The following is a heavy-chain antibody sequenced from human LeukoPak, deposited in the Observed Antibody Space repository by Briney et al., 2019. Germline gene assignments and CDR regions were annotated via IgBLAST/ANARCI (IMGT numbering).Heavy chain of an antibody. V-gene: IGHV2-70*11. CDR3: ARILPVRGVNGGYYYGMDV. Sequence: SGPTLVNPTQTLTLTCTFSGFSLSTSGMCVSWIRQPPGKALEWLARIDWDDDKYYSTSLKTRLTISKDTSKNQVVLTMTNMDPVDTATYYCARILPVRGVNGGYYYGMDVWGQGTTVTVSS. J-gene: IGHJ6*02. CDR2: IDWDDDK. D-gene: IGHD3-10*01. CDR1: GFSLSTSGMC.